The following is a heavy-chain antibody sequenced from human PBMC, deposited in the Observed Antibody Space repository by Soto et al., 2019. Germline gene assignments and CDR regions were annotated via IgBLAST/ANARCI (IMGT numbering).Heavy chain of an antibody. CDR3: ARSAITLFGVVSIPPHYYSEMDV. Sequence: QVQLVQSGAEVKKPGSSVKVSCKASGGTFNRYAISWVRQAPGQGLEWMGGIIPIFGIGNDAQRFQGRVTITADESTGTAYMELSSLRSEDTGVYYCARSAITLFGVVSIPPHYYSEMDVWGLGTTVTVSS. J-gene: IGHJ6*02. CDR1: GGTFNRYA. V-gene: IGHV1-69*01. D-gene: IGHD3-3*01. CDR2: IIPIFGIG.